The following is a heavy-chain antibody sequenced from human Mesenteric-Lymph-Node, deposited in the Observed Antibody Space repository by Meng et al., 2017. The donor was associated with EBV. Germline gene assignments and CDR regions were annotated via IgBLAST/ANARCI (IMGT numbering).Heavy chain of an antibody. CDR3: VRCGAVTLVQGGPDH. V-gene: IGHV4-4*02. J-gene: IGHJ4*02. CDR2: INRVGST. CDR1: GDSIISTDTW. D-gene: IGHD3-10*01. Sequence: QVQLQESGPGLVKPSGTLSLTCGVSGDSIISTDTWWSWVRQPPGKGLEWIGEINRVGSTNYNPSLKSRLTMSVDTSKNHFSLKLTSVTAADTTVYYCVRCGAVTLVQGGPDHWGQGTLVTVSS.